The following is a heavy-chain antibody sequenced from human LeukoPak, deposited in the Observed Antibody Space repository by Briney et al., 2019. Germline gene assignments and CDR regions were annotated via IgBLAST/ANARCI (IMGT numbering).Heavy chain of an antibody. CDR1: GFTFSTYA. D-gene: IGHD6-25*01. Sequence: GGSLRLSCAASGFTFSTYAMSWVRQAPGKGLEWVANIKQDGSEKQYVDSVKGRFAISRDNAKKSLYLQINTLRAEDTAVYYCVRGPHIAATSYWGQGTLVTVSS. CDR3: VRGPHIAATSY. V-gene: IGHV3-7*03. J-gene: IGHJ4*02. CDR2: IKQDGSEK.